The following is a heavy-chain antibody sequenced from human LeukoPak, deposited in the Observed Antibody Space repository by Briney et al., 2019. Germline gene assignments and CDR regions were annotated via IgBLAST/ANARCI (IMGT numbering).Heavy chain of an antibody. D-gene: IGHD1-26*01. CDR1: GGSISSGGYY. J-gene: IGHJ4*02. Sequence: SETLSLTCTVSGGSISSGGYYWSWIRQPPGKGLEWIGYIYHSGSTNYNPSLKSRVTISADTSKNQFSLKLSSVTAADTSVYYCARRPRNSGSDDGPSGLDYWGQGTLVTVSS. CDR2: IYHSGST. CDR3: ARRPRNSGSDDGPSGLDY. V-gene: IGHV4-30-2*01.